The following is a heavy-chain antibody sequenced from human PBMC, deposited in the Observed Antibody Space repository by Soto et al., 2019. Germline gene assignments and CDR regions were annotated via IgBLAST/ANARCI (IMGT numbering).Heavy chain of an antibody. CDR2: ISSSGSTI. CDR1: GFTFSSYE. V-gene: IGHV3-48*03. J-gene: IGHJ6*02. D-gene: IGHD6-19*01. Sequence: GGSLRLSCAASGFTFSSYEMNWVRQAPGKGLEWVSYISSSGSTIYYADSVKGRFTISRDNAKNSLYLQMSSLRVEDTTVYYCARAYRGAVAGLLLGYGMDVWGQGTTVTVSS. CDR3: ARAYRGAVAGLLLGYGMDV.